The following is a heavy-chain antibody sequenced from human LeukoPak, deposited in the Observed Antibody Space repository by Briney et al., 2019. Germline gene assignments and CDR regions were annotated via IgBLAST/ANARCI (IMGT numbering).Heavy chain of an antibody. V-gene: IGHV4-59*01. CDR2: IYYSGST. CDR3: ARYLAGGPFDY. D-gene: IGHD2-8*02. J-gene: IGHJ4*02. CDR1: GRSISSYY. Sequence: TPSETLSLTCTVSGRSISSYYWSWIRQPPGKGLEWIGYIYYSGSTNYNPSLKSRVTISVDTSKNQFSLKLSSVTTADTAVYYCARYLAGGPFDYWGQGTLVTVSS.